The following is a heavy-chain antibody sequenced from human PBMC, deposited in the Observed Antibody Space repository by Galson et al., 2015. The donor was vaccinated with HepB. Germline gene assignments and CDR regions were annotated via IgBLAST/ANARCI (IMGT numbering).Heavy chain of an antibody. Sequence: SLRLSCAASGFTFSSYSMNWVRQAPGKGLEWVSYISSSSSTIYYADSVKGRFTISRDNAKNSLYLQMNSLRDEDTAVYYCARGRFGESIESWFDPWGQGTLVTVSS. CDR2: ISSSSSTI. CDR3: ARGRFGESIESWFDP. V-gene: IGHV3-48*02. J-gene: IGHJ5*02. D-gene: IGHD3-10*01. CDR1: GFTFSSYS.